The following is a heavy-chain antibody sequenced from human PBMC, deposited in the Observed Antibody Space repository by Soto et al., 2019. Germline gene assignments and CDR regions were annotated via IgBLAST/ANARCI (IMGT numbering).Heavy chain of an antibody. Sequence: ASVKVSCKGYGYSFTSHDLHWVRQAPGQRLEWMGWINAANGNTKYSQKFQGRVTISRDTSATTVYMELSSLRSEDTAVYYCAGSFHFWSTYYFDYWGQGTPVTVSS. CDR3: AGSFHFWSTYYFDY. V-gene: IGHV1-3*01. J-gene: IGHJ4*02. CDR1: GYSFTSHD. D-gene: IGHD3-3*02. CDR2: INAANGNT.